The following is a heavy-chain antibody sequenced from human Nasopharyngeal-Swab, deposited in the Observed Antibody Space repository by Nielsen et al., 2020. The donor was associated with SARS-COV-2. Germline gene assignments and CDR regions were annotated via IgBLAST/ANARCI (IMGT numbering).Heavy chain of an antibody. CDR2: ISAYNGNT. D-gene: IGHD2-2*01. CDR3: ARVPGNHDAFDI. Sequence: ASVQVSCKASGYNCTSYGISWVRQAPGQGLEWMGWISAYNGNTNYAQKLQGRVTMTTDTSTSTAYMELRSLRSDDTAVYYCARVPGNHDAFDIWGQGTMVTVSS. J-gene: IGHJ3*02. CDR1: GYNCTSYG. V-gene: IGHV1-18*01.